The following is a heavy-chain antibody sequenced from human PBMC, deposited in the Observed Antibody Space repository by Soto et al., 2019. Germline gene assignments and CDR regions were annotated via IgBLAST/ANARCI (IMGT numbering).Heavy chain of an antibody. CDR1: GGSINSSSYF. J-gene: IGHJ5*02. CDR2: IYYSGST. CDR3: ARQYSSGSRNWFDT. D-gene: IGHD6-19*01. Sequence: SETLSLTCSVSGGSINSSSYFWGWVRQPPGKGLEWIGSIYYSGSTYYNPSLRSRVTMSVDTSKNQFSLKLSSVTAADTAVFYCARQYSSGSRNWFDTWGQGTLVTVSS. V-gene: IGHV4-39*01.